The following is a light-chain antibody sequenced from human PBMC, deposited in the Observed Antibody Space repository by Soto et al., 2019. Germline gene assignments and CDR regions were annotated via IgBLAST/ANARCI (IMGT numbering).Light chain of an antibody. CDR2: DVS. CDR1: SSDVGGYNY. V-gene: IGLV2-14*01. J-gene: IGLJ1*01. CDR3: RSYTSSSTLIYV. Sequence: QSVLTQPASVSGSPGQSITISCTGTSSDVGGYNYVSWYQQHPGKAPKLMIYDVSNRPSGVSNRFSGSKSGNTASLTISGLQDEEEVYYYSRSYTSSSTLIYVFRTVTKVTVL.